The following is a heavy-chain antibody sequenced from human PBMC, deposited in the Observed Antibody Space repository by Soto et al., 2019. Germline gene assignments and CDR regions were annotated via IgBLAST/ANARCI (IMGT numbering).Heavy chain of an antibody. V-gene: IGHV3-11*01. CDR1: GCTLSDYY. D-gene: IGHD2-15*01. CDR2: ISSSGSAI. Sequence: LRLSCAASGCTLSDYYMSWVRQAPGKGLEWVSYISSSGSAIYYADSVKGRFTISRDNAKNSLYLQMNSLRAEDTAVYHCARDYCSGGSCYPNWFDPWGQGTLVTVSS. J-gene: IGHJ5*02. CDR3: ARDYCSGGSCYPNWFDP.